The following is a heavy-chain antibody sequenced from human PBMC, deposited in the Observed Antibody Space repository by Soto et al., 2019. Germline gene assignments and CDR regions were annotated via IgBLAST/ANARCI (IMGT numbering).Heavy chain of an antibody. D-gene: IGHD2-15*01. CDR3: ARAFLKYCSGGSCYLGGMDV. CDR2: INPNSGGT. V-gene: IGHV1-2*04. J-gene: IGHJ6*02. Sequence: EASVKVSCKASGYTFTGYYMHWVRQAPGQGLEWMGWINPNSGGTNYAQKFQGWVTMTRDTSISTAYMELSRLRSDDTAVYYCARAFLKYCSGGSCYLGGMDVWGQGTTVTVSS. CDR1: GYTFTGYY.